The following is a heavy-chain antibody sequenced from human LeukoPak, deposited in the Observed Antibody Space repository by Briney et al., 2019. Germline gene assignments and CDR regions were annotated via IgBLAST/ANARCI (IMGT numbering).Heavy chain of an antibody. CDR1: GFTFSSYA. V-gene: IGHV3-23*01. Sequence: GGSLRLSCAASGFTFSSYAMSWVRQAPGKGLEWVSVIYSGGTTYYADSVRGRFTISRDNSKNTLYLQMNSLRAEDTAVYYCARDIEAAAGYGFDYWGQGTLVIVSS. J-gene: IGHJ4*02. CDR2: IYSGGTT. D-gene: IGHD6-13*01. CDR3: ARDIEAAAGYGFDY.